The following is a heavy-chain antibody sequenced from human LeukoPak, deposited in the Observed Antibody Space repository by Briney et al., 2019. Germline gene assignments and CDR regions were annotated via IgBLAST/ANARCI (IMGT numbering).Heavy chain of an antibody. CDR2: FYSGDTT. CDR3: ARRLLTGYYEF. D-gene: IGHD3-9*01. J-gene: IGHJ4*02. V-gene: IGHV3-66*01. CDR1: GFTFTSAW. Sequence: PGGSLRLSCAASGFTFTSAWMSWVRQAPGKGLEWVSVFYSGDTTYYANSVKGRFTISRDSSKNMLYLQMNSLRAEDTAVYYCARRLLTGYYEFWGQGTLVTVSS.